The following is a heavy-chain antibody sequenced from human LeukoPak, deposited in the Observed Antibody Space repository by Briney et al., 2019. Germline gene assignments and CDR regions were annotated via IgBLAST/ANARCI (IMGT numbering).Heavy chain of an antibody. CDR1: GGSISSGSYY. V-gene: IGHV4-61*02. CDR3: ARLSRDGYNFVDY. CDR2: IYTSGST. Sequence: KPSETLSLTCTVSGGSISSGSYYWSWIRQPAGKGLEWIGRIYTSGSTNYNPSLKSRVTISVDTSKNQFSLKLSSVTAADTAVYYCARLSRDGYNFVDYWGQGTLVNVSS. J-gene: IGHJ4*02. D-gene: IGHD5-24*01.